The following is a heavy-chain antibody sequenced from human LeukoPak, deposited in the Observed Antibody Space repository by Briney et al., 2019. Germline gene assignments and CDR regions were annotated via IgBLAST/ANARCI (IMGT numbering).Heavy chain of an antibody. CDR3: AREAPYSSSSPWFDP. D-gene: IGHD6-13*01. J-gene: IGHJ5*02. CDR2: ISYDGSNK. V-gene: IGHV3-30*07. CDR1: GFTFSSYA. Sequence: SGGSLRLSGAASGFTFSSYAMHWVRQAPGKGLEWVAVISYDGSNKYYADSVKGRFTISRDNAKNSLYLQMNSLRAEDTAVYYCAREAPYSSSSPWFDPWGQGTLVTVSS.